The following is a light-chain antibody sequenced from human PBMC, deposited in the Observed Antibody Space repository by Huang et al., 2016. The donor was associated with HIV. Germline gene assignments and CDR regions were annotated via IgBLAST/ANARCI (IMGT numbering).Light chain of an antibody. J-gene: IGKJ1*01. CDR2: AAS. Sequence: DIQMTQSPSSLSASVGDRVTITCRASQGISNYLAWYQQKPGKVPKLLIYAASTLQSGVPSRVSGSGSGTDFTLTISSLQPEDVATYYWQKYNSAPWTFGRGTKVEIK. V-gene: IGKV1-27*01. CDR3: QKYNSAPWT. CDR1: QGISNY.